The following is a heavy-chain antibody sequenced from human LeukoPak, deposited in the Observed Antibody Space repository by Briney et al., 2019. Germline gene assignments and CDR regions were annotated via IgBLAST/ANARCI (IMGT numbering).Heavy chain of an antibody. J-gene: IGHJ4*02. V-gene: IGHV4-4*07. Sequence: PSETLSLTCTVSGGSISSYYWSWIRQPAGKGLEWIGRIYTSGSTNYNPSLKSRVTMSVDTSKNQFSLKLSSATAADTAVYYCARGGYWFGELLGYFDYWGQGTLVTVSS. CDR3: ARGGYWFGELLGYFDY. D-gene: IGHD3-10*01. CDR2: IYTSGST. CDR1: GGSISSYY.